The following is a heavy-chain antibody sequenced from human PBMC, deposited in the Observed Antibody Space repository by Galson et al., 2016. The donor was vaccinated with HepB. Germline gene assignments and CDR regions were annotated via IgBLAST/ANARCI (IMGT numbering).Heavy chain of an antibody. D-gene: IGHD2-8*02. Sequence: SLRLSCAASGFTFSSYAMHWVRHSTGKGLEWVSGIGTAGDTFYAGSVKGRFNISRENAENSLYLQMNSLRVGDTAVYYCARGGLEYCTGGGCTPFDPWGQGTLVTVSS. CDR1: GFTFSSYA. V-gene: IGHV3-13*01. CDR2: IGTAGDT. CDR3: ARGGLEYCTGGGCTPFDP. J-gene: IGHJ5*02.